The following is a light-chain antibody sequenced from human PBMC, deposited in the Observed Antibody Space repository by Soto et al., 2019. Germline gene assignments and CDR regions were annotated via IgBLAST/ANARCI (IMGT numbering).Light chain of an antibody. Sequence: QSVLTQPPSVSGTPGQRVTISCSGSSSNIGSNTVSWYQQVPGTAPKLLIYSNNQRPSGVPDRFSGSKSGTSASLATSGLQSEDEADYYCAAWDDSLNALVFGTGTKVTVL. V-gene: IGLV1-44*01. CDR2: SNN. CDR3: AAWDDSLNALV. CDR1: SSNIGSNT. J-gene: IGLJ1*01.